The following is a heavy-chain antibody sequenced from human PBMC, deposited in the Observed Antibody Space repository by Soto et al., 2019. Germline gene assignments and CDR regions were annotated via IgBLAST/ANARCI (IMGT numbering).Heavy chain of an antibody. CDR2: IYYSGST. Sequence: SETLSLTCTVSGGSISSYYWSWIRQPPGKGLEWIGYIYYSGSTNYNPSLKSRVTISVDTSKNQSSLKLSSVTAADTAVYYCARRGCSGGSCYPYYFDYWGQGTLVTVSS. V-gene: IGHV4-59*08. CDR3: ARRGCSGGSCYPYYFDY. J-gene: IGHJ4*02. CDR1: GGSISSYY. D-gene: IGHD2-15*01.